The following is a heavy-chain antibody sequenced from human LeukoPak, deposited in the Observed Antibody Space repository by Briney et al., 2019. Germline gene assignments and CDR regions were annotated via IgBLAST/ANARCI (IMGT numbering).Heavy chain of an antibody. CDR3: AREALYYYDSSGYYPYFDY. D-gene: IGHD3-22*01. J-gene: IGHJ4*02. Sequence: GGSLRLSCAASGFTLRSEWMSWLRQTPEKGLEWVANIKPDGSATAYVDSVKGRFTISRDNAKNSLYLQMNSPRAEDTAVYYCAREALYYYDSSGYYPYFDYWGQGTLVTVSS. CDR2: IKPDGSAT. CDR1: GFTLRSEW. V-gene: IGHV3-7*01.